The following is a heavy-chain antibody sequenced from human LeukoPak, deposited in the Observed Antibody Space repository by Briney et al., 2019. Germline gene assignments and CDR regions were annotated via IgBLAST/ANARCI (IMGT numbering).Heavy chain of an antibody. D-gene: IGHD4-17*01. Sequence: GGSLRLSCAASGFTVSSNYMSWVRQAPGKGLEWVSVIYSAGNMYYADSVKGRFTISRDNSKNTVFLQMSSLRAEDTAVYYCAREGTGYGDHYFDLWGQGTLVSVSS. CDR1: GFTVSSNY. J-gene: IGHJ4*02. V-gene: IGHV3-53*01. CDR3: AREGTGYGDHYFDL. CDR2: IYSAGNM.